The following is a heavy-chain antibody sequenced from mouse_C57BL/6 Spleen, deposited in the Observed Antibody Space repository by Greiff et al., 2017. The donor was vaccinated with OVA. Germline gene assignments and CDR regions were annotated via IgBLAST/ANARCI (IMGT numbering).Heavy chain of an antibody. Sequence: VQLQQSGPELVKPGASVKISCKASGYAFSSSWMNWVKQRPGKGLEWIGRIYPGDGDTNYNGKFKGKATLTADKSSSTAYMQLSSLTSEDSAVYFCARPLYYYYGSPSYAMDYWGQGTSVTVSS. CDR3: ARPLYYYYGSPSYAMDY. CDR1: GYAFSSSW. CDR2: IYPGDGDT. V-gene: IGHV1-82*01. J-gene: IGHJ4*01. D-gene: IGHD1-1*01.